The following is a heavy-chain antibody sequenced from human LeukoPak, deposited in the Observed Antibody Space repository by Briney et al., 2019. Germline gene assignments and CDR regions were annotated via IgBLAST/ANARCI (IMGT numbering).Heavy chain of an antibody. J-gene: IGHJ3*02. V-gene: IGHV1-8*01. CDR1: GYTFTSD. D-gene: IGHD2-15*01. Sequence: GASVKVSCKASGYTFTSDINWVRQATGQGLEGMGWMNPSSGNTDYAPKFQGRVTMTRDISIRTAYMELSSLRSEDTAVYYCARGAVSRDCSGGSCYHFDIWGQGTMVTVSS. CDR2: MNPSSGNT. CDR3: ARGAVSRDCSGGSCYHFDI.